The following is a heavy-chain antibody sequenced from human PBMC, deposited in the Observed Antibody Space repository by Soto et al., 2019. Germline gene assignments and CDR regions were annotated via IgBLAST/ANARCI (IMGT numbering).Heavy chain of an antibody. CDR3: ARTTSAYEYYYHGMEV. Sequence: ASVKVSCKASGYTFTSYGISWVRQAPGRGLEWMGWISAYNANTNYAQNLQDRVTMTTDTSTSTAYMELRSLRSDDTAVYFCARTTSAYEYYYHGMEVWGKAHTV. CDR2: ISAYNANT. J-gene: IGHJ6*04. CDR1: GYTFTSYG. V-gene: IGHV1-18*01. D-gene: IGHD5-12*01.